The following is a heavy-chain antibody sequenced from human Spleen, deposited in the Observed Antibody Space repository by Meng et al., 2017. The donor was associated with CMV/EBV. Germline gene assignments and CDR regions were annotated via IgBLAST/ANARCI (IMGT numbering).Heavy chain of an antibody. D-gene: IGHD2-2*01. CDR3: ARVGVVPYYFDY. CDR1: GGAISSSNW. Sequence: CAVSGGAISSSNWWSWLRQPPGKGLEWIGKIYHSGSTNYNPSLKSRVTISVDKSKNQFSLKLSSVTAADTAVYYCARVGVVPYYFDYWGQGTLVTVSS. V-gene: IGHV4-4*02. CDR2: IYHSGST. J-gene: IGHJ4*02.